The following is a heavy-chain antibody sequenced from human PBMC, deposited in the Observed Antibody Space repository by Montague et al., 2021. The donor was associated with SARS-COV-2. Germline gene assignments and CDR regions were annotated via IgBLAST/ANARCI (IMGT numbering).Heavy chain of an antibody. Sequence: SLRLSCAASGFTFSSYAMHWVRQAPGKGLEWVAVISYGGSNKYYADSVKGRFTISRDNSKNTLYLQMNSLRAEDTAVYYCARVLGGYYGMDVWGQGTTVTVSS. J-gene: IGHJ6*02. CDR2: ISYGGSNK. V-gene: IGHV3-30-3*01. CDR3: ARVLGGYYGMDV. D-gene: IGHD2/OR15-2a*01. CDR1: GFTFSSYA.